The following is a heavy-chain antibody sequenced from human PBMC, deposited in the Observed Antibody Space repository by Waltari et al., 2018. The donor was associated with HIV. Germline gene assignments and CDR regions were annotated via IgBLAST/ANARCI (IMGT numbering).Heavy chain of an antibody. J-gene: IGHJ4*02. CDR1: GGSISSSPYY. D-gene: IGHD3-3*01. CDR3: ARHDGANSKYDWYF. CDR2: IFHSGRN. Sequence: QLQLQESGPGLVKPSETLSLTCIVSGGSISSSPYYWGWIRQPPGKGLEWIGSIFHSGRNYYNPSLRSRVTMSVDTSKNQFSLNLPSVTAADTAVYYCARHDGANSKYDWYFWGQGTLVTVSA. V-gene: IGHV4-39*01.